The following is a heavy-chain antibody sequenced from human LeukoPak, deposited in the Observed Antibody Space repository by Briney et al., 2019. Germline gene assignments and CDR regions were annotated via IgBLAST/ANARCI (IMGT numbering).Heavy chain of an antibody. V-gene: IGHV3-11*04. Sequence: GGSLRLSCAASGFTVSSNEMSWIRQAPGKGLEWVSCISGGGSTKYYADSVKGRFTVSRDNAKNSLYLQMNSLRAEDTAVYYCARTRGSYSSGWYTVDYWGQGTLVTVSS. CDR2: ISGGGSTK. CDR1: GFTVSSNE. J-gene: IGHJ4*02. CDR3: ARTRGSYSSGWYTVDY. D-gene: IGHD6-19*01.